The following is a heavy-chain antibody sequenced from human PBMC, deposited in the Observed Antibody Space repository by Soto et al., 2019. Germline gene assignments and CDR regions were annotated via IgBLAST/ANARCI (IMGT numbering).Heavy chain of an antibody. CDR1: GFTFSDYW. CDR3: VRYTSSWYAAGDGMDV. D-gene: IGHD6-13*01. Sequence: DVQLVESGGGLVQPGGSLRLSCAASGFTFSDYWMSWVRQAPGKGLEWVANIKQDGGQKFYVDSVKGRLTISRDNAKNSLCLHIINLRAEDTDLYMCVRYTSSWYAAGDGMDVWGQGTKVIVSS. V-gene: IGHV3-7*03. J-gene: IGHJ6*02. CDR2: IKQDGGQK.